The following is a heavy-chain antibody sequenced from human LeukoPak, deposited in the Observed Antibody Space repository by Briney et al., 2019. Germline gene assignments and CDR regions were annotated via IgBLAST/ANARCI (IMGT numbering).Heavy chain of an antibody. Sequence: SVKVSCKASGGTFSSYAISWVRQAPGQGLEWMGGIIPIFGTANCAQKFQGRVTITTDESTSTAYMELSSLRSEDTTVYYCARDRTSLGYCSGGSCRYDAFDIWGQGTMVTVSS. CDR3: ARDRTSLGYCSGGSCRYDAFDI. J-gene: IGHJ3*02. CDR2: IIPIFGTA. V-gene: IGHV1-69*05. CDR1: GGTFSSYA. D-gene: IGHD2-15*01.